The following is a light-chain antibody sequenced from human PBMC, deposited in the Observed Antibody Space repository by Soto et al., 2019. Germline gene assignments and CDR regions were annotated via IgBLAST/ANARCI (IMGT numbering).Light chain of an antibody. V-gene: IGLV2-14*01. J-gene: IGLJ1*01. CDR1: SSDVGSYNY. CDR3: SSYTSSSTL. Sequence: QSVLTQPASVSGSPGQSITISCTGTSSDVGSYNYVSWYQQHPGKAPKLIIYEVSDRPSGISSHFSGSKSGNTASLTISGLQTEDEAGYYCSSYTSSSTLFGTGTKVTVL. CDR2: EVS.